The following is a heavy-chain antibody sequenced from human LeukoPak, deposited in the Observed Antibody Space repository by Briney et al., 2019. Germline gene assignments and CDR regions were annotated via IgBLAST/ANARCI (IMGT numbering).Heavy chain of an antibody. CDR1: GYTFTSYA. Sequence: ASVKVSCKASGYTFTSYAMHWVRQAPGQRLEWMGWINAGNGNTKYSQKFQGRVTITRDTSASTAYMELSSLRSEDTAVYYCARGGYYYDSGRYFDYWGQGTLVTVSS. CDR2: INAGNGNT. CDR3: ARGGYYYDSGRYFDY. D-gene: IGHD3-22*01. V-gene: IGHV1-3*01. J-gene: IGHJ4*02.